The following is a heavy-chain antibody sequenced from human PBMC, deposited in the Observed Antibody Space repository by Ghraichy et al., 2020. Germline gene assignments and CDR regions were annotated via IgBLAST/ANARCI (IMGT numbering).Heavy chain of an antibody. Sequence: SETLSLTCAVYGGSFSGYYWSWIRQPPGKGLEWIGEINNSGSTNYNPSLKSRVTISVDTSKNQFSLKLSSVTAADTAVYYCARGVRATIFGVFYGMDVWGQGTTVTVSS. D-gene: IGHD3-3*01. CDR1: GGSFSGYY. CDR2: INNSGST. V-gene: IGHV4-34*01. CDR3: ARGVRATIFGVFYGMDV. J-gene: IGHJ6*02.